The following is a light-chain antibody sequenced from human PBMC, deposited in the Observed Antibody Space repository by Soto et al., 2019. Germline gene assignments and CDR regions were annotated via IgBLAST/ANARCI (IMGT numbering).Light chain of an antibody. Sequence: DIVLTQSPLYLPVTPGEPASISCRSSQSLLHSNGYNYLVWYLQKPGQSPQLLIYLGSNRASGVPDRFSGSGSGTEFTLKISRVEAEDVGVYYCLQALQTPLTFGGGTKVEIK. J-gene: IGKJ4*01. CDR3: LQALQTPLT. CDR1: QSLLHSNGYNY. CDR2: LGS. V-gene: IGKV2-28*01.